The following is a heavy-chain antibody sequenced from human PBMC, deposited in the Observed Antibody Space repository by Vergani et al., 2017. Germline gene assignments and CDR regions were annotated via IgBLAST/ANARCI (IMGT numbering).Heavy chain of an antibody. CDR3: ARTTVTTSHYYYYYMYV. Sequence: QVQLVQSGAEVKKPGSSVKVSCKASGGTFSSYAISWVRQDTGQGIEWMGGIIPIFGTANYAQKFQGRVTITADESTSTAYMELSSLRSEDTAVYYCARTTVTTSHYYYYYMYVWGKGTTVTVSS. J-gene: IGHJ6*03. CDR2: IIPIFGTA. D-gene: IGHD4-11*01. V-gene: IGHV1-69*01. CDR1: GGTFSSYA.